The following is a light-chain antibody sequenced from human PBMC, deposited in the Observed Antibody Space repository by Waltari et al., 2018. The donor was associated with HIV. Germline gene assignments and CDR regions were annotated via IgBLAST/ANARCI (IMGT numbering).Light chain of an antibody. V-gene: IGLV1-44*01. Sequence: SVLTQPPSASGTPGQRVTIPCSGSSSNLGRKSVSWFQPPPGPAPKLLICTDDQRPSGVPDRFSGSKSGTSGSLAISGLQSDDEADYYCATWDDSLDGWLFGGGTKLTVL. J-gene: IGLJ3*02. CDR1: SSNLGRKS. CDR2: TDD. CDR3: ATWDDSLDGWL.